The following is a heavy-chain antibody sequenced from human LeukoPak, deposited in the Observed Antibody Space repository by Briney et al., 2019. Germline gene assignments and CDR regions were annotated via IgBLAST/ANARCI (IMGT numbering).Heavy chain of an antibody. CDR3: ARHTIFGVVFDPFDGWFHL. J-gene: IGHJ5*02. V-gene: IGHV1-69*05. CDR1: GGTFSSYA. CDR2: IIPIFGTA. Sequence: SVKVSCKASGGTFSSYAISWVRQAPGQGLEWMGGIIPIFGTANYAQKFQGRVTITTDESTSPADTELGSLRSEGRAVYCCARHTIFGVVFDPFDGWFHLWRQGTLVTVSS. D-gene: IGHD3-3*01.